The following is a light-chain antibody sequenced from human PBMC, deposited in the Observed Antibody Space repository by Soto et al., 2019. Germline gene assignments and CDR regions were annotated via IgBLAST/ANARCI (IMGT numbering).Light chain of an antibody. Sequence: AIRMTQSPSSLSASTGDRVTITCRASQGISSYLAWYQQKPGKAPKLLIYAASTLQSGVPSRFSGSGSGTDFTLTISCLQSEDFATYYCQQYYSYPFTFGPWTKVDIK. CDR3: QQYYSYPFT. J-gene: IGKJ3*01. V-gene: IGKV1-8*01. CDR1: QGISSY. CDR2: AAS.